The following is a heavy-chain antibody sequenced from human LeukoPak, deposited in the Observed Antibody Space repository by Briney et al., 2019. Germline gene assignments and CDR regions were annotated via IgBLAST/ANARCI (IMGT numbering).Heavy chain of an antibody. J-gene: IGHJ4*02. V-gene: IGHV3-53*01. CDR1: GFTVSSNY. D-gene: IGHD2/OR15-2a*01. CDR2: IYSGGTT. CDR3: ARVLSVSYCDS. Sequence: GGSLRLSYAAPGFTVSSNYMSWVCQAPGKGLEWVSVIYSGGTTYYADSVKGRFTISRDNSKNTLYLQMNSLRGEDTAVYYCARVLSVSYCDSWGQGTLVTVSS.